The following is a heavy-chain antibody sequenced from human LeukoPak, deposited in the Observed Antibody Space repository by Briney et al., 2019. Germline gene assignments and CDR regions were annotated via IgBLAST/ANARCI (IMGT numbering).Heavy chain of an antibody. Sequence: ASVKVACRAYGYNFNDFGVTWVRQARGQGLEWMGWISALTGDTNYAQKFQGRLTMTTDTSTDTAYMEMRGLRSDDTAVYYCAREATGRAFDPRGQGTLVVVSS. CDR2: ISALTGDT. CDR1: GYNFNDFG. CDR3: AREATGRAFDP. D-gene: IGHD1-14*01. V-gene: IGHV1-18*01. J-gene: IGHJ5*02.